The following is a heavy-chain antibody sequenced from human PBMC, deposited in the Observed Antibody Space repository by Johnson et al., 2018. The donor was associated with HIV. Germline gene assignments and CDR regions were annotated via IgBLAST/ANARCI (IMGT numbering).Heavy chain of an antibody. V-gene: IGHV3-20*04. CDR3: ARGGFGYQNIQAPFDV. D-gene: IGHD3-16*02. Sequence: VQLVESGGGVVRPGGSLRLSCAAAGFTFDDYGMSWVRQAPGKGLEWVSGINWNGGRTGYVDSMKGRFTISRYNAKNSLYLQMNSLRAEDTAMYYCARGGFGYQNIQAPFDVWGQGTMVNVSS. J-gene: IGHJ3*01. CDR1: GFTFDDYG. CDR2: INWNGGRT.